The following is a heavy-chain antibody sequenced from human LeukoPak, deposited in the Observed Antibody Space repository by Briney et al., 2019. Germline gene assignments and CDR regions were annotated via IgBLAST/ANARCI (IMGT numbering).Heavy chain of an antibody. J-gene: IGHJ5*02. CDR2: IGGSNDNT. CDR3: ARGGSGTYLYSTFDP. Sequence: ASVKVSCKDSGYTFSTSGINWVRQAPGQGLEWMRWIGGSNDNTNYAQKLQERVTMTTDTSTTTAYMELRSLRSDDTAVYYCARGGSGTYLYSTFDPWGQGTLVTVSS. D-gene: IGHD3-10*01. CDR1: GYTFSTSG. V-gene: IGHV1-18*04.